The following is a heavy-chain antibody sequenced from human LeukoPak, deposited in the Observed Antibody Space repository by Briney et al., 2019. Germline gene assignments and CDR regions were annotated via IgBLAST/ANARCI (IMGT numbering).Heavy chain of an antibody. CDR3: ARVYWYYDASGSRETYEYMDV. J-gene: IGHJ6*03. CDR1: GYSISSGYS. CDR2: IYYSGDT. V-gene: IGHV4-38-2*02. D-gene: IGHD3-10*01. Sequence: SETLSLTCSVSGYSISSGYSWGWIRQPPGKGLELIGHIYYSGDTYYTPSLKSRVTMSVDTSKNQVSLKVNSVAAADSAVYYCARVYWYYDASGSRETYEYMDVWGKGTTVTVSS.